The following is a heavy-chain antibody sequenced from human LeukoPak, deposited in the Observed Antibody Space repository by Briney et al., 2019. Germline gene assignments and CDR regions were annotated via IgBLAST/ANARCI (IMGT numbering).Heavy chain of an antibody. V-gene: IGHV4-39*01. D-gene: IGHD3-10*01. CDR2: IYYSGST. CDR3: ARRPYYYGSGSYYEYYYYYGMDV. CDR1: GGSISSSSYY. J-gene: IGHJ6*02. Sequence: SETLSLTCTVSGGSISSSSYYWGWIRQPPGKGLEWIWSIYYSGSTYYNPSLKGRVTISVDTSKNQFSLKLSSVTAADTAVYYCARRPYYYGSGSYYEYYYYYGMDVWGQGTTVTVSS.